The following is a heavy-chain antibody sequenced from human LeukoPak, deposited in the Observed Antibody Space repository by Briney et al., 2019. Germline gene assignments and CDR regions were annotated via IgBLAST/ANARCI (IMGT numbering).Heavy chain of an antibody. D-gene: IGHD2-2*01. J-gene: IGHJ6*03. CDR1: GYTFTSYG. CDR2: ISAYNGNT. V-gene: IGHV1-18*01. Sequence: GASVKVSCKASGYTFTSYGISWVRQAPGQGLEWMGWISAYNGNTNYAQKFQGRVTITADKSTSTAYMELRSLRSDDTAVYYCAGEERIVVVPAAILGYYYYMNVWGKGTTVTVSS. CDR3: AGEERIVVVPAAILGYYYYMNV.